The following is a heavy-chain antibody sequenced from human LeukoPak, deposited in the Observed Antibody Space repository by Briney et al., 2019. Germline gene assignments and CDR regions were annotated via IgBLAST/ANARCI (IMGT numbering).Heavy chain of an antibody. D-gene: IGHD2-8*01. CDR1: GFTFSDYY. CDR2: ISSSYTI. V-gene: IGHV3-11*01. Sequence: GGSLRLSCAASGFTFSDYYMGWIRQAPGKGLEWVSYISSSYTIYYADSVKGRFTISRDNAKNSLYLQLNSLRAEDTAVYYCARGILMRDWGQGTLVTVSS. CDR3: ARGILMRD. J-gene: IGHJ4*02.